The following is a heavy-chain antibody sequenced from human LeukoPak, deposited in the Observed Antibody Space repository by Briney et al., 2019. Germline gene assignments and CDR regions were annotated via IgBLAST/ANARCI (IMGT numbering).Heavy chain of an antibody. CDR3: ASGYQIVS. D-gene: IGHD2/OR15-2a*01. CDR2: IYYGGTA. V-gene: IGHV4-59*01. CDR1: GGSISNYY. Sequence: SETLSLTCTVSGGSISNYYWSWIRQPPGKGLEWIGYIYYGGTADYNPSLKSRVTISVDTSKNQFSLTVRSVTAADTAVHYCASGYQIVSWGQGTLVSVSS. J-gene: IGHJ5*02.